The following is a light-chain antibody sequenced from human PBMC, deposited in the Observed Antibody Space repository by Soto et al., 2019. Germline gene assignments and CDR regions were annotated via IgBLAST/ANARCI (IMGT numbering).Light chain of an antibody. CDR3: SACTDSSNMV. V-gene: IGLV2-14*01. CDR2: EVR. Sequence: QSALTQPAYVSGSAGQSITISCSGTMRDVGAYNLVSWYQQHPGIAPKRIIYEVRNLPSGISSRFSGSRSGNTASLTISWLQPQDEGDYYCSACTDSSNMVCGGGT. CDR1: MRDVGAYNL. J-gene: IGLJ3*02.